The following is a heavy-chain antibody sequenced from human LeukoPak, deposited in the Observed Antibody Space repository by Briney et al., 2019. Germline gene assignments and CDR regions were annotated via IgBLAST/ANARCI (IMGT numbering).Heavy chain of an antibody. V-gene: IGHV3-64*01. CDR2: ISSNGGST. J-gene: IGHJ3*02. CDR1: GFTFSSYA. D-gene: IGHD4/OR15-4a*01. Sequence: GGSLRLSCAASGFTFSSYAMHWVRQAPGKGLEYVSAISSNGGSTYYANSEKGRFTISRDNSKNTLYLQIGILRAEDMAVYYCARARGYGGLHDAFDIWGQGTMVTVSS. CDR3: ARARGYGGLHDAFDI.